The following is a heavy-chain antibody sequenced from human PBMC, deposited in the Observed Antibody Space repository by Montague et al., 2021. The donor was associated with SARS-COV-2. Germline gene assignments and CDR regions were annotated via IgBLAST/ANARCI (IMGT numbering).Heavy chain of an antibody. V-gene: IGHV4-34*01. CDR2: INDSGST. D-gene: IGHD3-3*01. CDR1: GGSFSGYY. CDR3: ARGRAARSITIFGAANPAIRYYYYMDV. J-gene: IGHJ6*03. Sequence: SETLSLTCAVYGGSFSGYYWSWIRQPPGKGLEWIGEINDSGSTYYNPSLKSRVTISVDTSKNQFSLKLSSVTAADTAVYYCARGRAARSITIFGAANPAIRYYYYMDVWGKGTTVTVSS.